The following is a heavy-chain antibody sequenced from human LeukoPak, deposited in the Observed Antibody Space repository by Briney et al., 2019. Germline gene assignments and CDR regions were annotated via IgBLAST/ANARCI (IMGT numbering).Heavy chain of an antibody. CDR2: IYYSGST. D-gene: IGHD3-3*01. Sequence: PSETLSLTCTVSGGSISSYYWSWIRQPPGKGLEWIGYIYYSGSTNYNPSLKSRVTISVDTSKNQFSLKLSPVTAADTAVYYCARVHHGGYYDFWSGYTFDYWGQGTLVTVSS. J-gene: IGHJ4*02. CDR3: ARVHHGGYYDFWSGYTFDY. V-gene: IGHV4-59*01. CDR1: GGSISSYY.